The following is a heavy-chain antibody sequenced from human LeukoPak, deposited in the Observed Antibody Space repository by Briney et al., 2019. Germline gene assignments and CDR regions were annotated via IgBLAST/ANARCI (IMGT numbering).Heavy chain of an antibody. CDR2: IVIGNGDT. J-gene: IGHJ4*02. CDR1: GFTFPSSA. D-gene: IGHD1/OR15-1a*01. V-gene: IGHV1-58*02. CDR3: GDRTVAY. Sequence: SVKVSCKASGFTFPSSAIQWVRQARGQRLEWLGWIVIGNGDTNYAQKFQERVTITRDMSTSTAYMELRSLTFDDTAVYYCGDRTVAYWGQGTLVTVSS.